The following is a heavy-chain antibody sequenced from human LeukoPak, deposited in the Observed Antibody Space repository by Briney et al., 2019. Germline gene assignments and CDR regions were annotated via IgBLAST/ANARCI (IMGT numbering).Heavy chain of an antibody. J-gene: IGHJ4*02. D-gene: IGHD2-15*01. V-gene: IGHV3-66*01. Sequence: QPGGSLRLSCAASGFTVSSNYMSWVRQAPGKGLEWVSVIYSGGSTYYADSVKGRFTISRDNSKNTLYLQMNSLRAEDTAVYYCARTRYCSGGSCFDYWGQGTLVTVSS. CDR3: ARTRYCSGGSCFDY. CDR1: GFTVSSNY. CDR2: IYSGGST.